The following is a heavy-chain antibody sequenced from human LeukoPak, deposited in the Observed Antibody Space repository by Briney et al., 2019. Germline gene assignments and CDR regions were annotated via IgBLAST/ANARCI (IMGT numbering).Heavy chain of an antibody. J-gene: IGHJ5*02. D-gene: IGHD6-19*01. V-gene: IGHV1-2*02. CDR3: ARENSGWRNWFDP. CDR2: INPNTGGT. CDR1: GYTFTGYY. Sequence: ALVKVSCKASGYTFTGYYMHWVRQAPGQGLEWMGWINPNTGGTNYAQKFQGRVTMTRDTSISTAYMELSRLRSDDTAVYYCARENSGWRNWFDPWGQGTLVTVSS.